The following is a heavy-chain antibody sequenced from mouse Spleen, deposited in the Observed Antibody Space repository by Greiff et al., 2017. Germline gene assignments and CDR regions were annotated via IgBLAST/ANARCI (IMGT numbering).Heavy chain of an antibody. J-gene: IGHJ3*01. CDR1: GYTFSNYW. CDR3: ASTLITATWFTY. V-gene: IGHV1-55*01. CDR2: IYPSRGGT. Sequence: QVQLQQPGADIVKPGASVKMSCKASGYTFSNYWITWVKQSPGQGLEWIGDIYPSRGGTNCNEKFKSKATLTVDTSSSTAYMQLSSLTCEDSAVYYWASTLITATWFTYWGQGTLVTVS. D-gene: IGHD2-4*01.